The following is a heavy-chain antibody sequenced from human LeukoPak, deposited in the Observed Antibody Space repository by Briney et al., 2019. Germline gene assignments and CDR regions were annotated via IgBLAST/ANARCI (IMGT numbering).Heavy chain of an antibody. CDR2: ISYDGSNK. Sequence: GGSLRLSCAASGFTFSSYGMHWVRQAPGKGLGWVAVISYDGSNKYYADSVKGRFTISRDNSKNTLYLQMNSLRAEDTAVYYCAKDIYDYGDYVRRLNTDYWGQGTLVTVSS. CDR3: AKDIYDYGDYVRRLNTDY. D-gene: IGHD4-17*01. CDR1: GFTFSSYG. V-gene: IGHV3-30*18. J-gene: IGHJ4*02.